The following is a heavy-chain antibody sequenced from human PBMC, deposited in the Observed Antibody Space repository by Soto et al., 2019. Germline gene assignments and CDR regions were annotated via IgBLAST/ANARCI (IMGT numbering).Heavy chain of an antibody. J-gene: IGHJ6*03. D-gene: IGHD3-10*01. CDR3: ARVAITMVRGVNYYCYYYMDV. CDR1: GGSISSYY. V-gene: IGHV4-59*01. CDR2: IYYSGST. Sequence: SETLSLTCTVSGGSISSYYWSWIRQPPGKGLEWIGYIYYSGSTNYNPSLKSRVTISVDTSKNQFSLKLSSVTAADTAVYYCARVAITMVRGVNYYCYYYMDVWGKGTTVTVSS.